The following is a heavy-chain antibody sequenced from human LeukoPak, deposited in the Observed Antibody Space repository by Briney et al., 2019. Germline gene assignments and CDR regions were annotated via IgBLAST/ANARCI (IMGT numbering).Heavy chain of an antibody. CDR3: ARQGQQLVDFDY. CDR2: IYYSGST. J-gene: IGHJ4*02. D-gene: IGHD6-13*01. V-gene: IGHV4-31*03. Sequence: SQTLSLTCTVSGGSISSGGYYWSWIRQHPGKGLEWIGYIYYSGSTNYNPSLKSRVTISVDTSKNQFSLKLSSVTAADTAVYYCARQGQQLVDFDYWGQGTLVTVSS. CDR1: GGSISSGGYY.